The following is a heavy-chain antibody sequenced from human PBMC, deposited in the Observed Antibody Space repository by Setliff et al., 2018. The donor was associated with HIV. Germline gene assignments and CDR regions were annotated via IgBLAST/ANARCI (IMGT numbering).Heavy chain of an antibody. Sequence: GGSLRLSCAASGFTFDDYTMHWVRQTPGKGLEWVSLISWDGDMTYYADSVKGRFTISRDNSKESLYLQMNSLTTEDTALYYCAKLLGNGGNSDPFDIWGQGTTVTVSS. CDR2: ISWDGDMT. CDR1: GFTFDDYT. D-gene: IGHD2-21*01. CDR3: AKLLGNGGNSDPFDI. J-gene: IGHJ3*02. V-gene: IGHV3-43*01.